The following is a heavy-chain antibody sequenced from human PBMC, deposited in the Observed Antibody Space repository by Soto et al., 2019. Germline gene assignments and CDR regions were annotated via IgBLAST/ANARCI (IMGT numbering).Heavy chain of an antibody. CDR2: IVVGNGNT. D-gene: IGHD5-18*01. V-gene: IGHV1-58*01. J-gene: IGHJ4*02. CDR1: GFTFTSSA. CDR3: ARDNTAIGLDY. Sequence: SVKVSCKASGFTFTSSAVQWVRQARGQRLEWIGWIVVGNGNTNYAQKLQDRVTMTTDMSTSTAYMELSSLRSDDTAVYYCARDNTAIGLDYWGQGTLVTVS.